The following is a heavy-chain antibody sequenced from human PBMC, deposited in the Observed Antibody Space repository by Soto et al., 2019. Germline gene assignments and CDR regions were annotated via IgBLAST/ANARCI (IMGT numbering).Heavy chain of an antibody. D-gene: IGHD6-25*01. V-gene: IGHV3-21*01. CDR1: GFTFRGNS. J-gene: IGHJ4*02. Sequence: GGSLRLSCAASGFTFRGNSINWVRQAPGKGLEWVASISSSGDCLYYADSVKGRFIISRDNFQNSLFLQMNNLRADDTAVYYSIEGVDGAGGAATPLFFFDHWGQGTPVTVSS. CDR3: IEGVDGAGGAATPLFFFDH. CDR2: ISSSGDCL.